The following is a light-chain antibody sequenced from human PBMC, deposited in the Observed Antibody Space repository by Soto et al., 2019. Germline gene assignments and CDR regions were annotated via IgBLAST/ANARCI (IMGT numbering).Light chain of an antibody. Sequence: DIVMTHSPATLSVSPGERATLSCRASQSVSSNLAWYQQKVGQAPRVLIYDASTRATGIPGRFSGSGSGTEFTLTISSLQSEDFAVYYCQQYNNWPETFGQGTKV. J-gene: IGKJ1*01. CDR1: QSVSSN. V-gene: IGKV3-15*01. CDR3: QQYNNWPET. CDR2: DAS.